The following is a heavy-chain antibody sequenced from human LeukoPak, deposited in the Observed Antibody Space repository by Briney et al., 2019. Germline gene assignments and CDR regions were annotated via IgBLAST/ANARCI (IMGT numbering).Heavy chain of an antibody. CDR1: GLTFSNFK. Sequence: GGSLRLSCAVSGLTFSNFKMNWVRQAPGKGLEWVSYISDSGRSTFYADSVKGRFTISRDNSKNTLYLQMNSLRAEDTAVYYCAKDSTAVAVPRAWGQGTMVTVSS. V-gene: IGHV3-23*01. D-gene: IGHD6-19*01. CDR2: ISDSGRST. CDR3: AKDSTAVAVPRA. J-gene: IGHJ3*01.